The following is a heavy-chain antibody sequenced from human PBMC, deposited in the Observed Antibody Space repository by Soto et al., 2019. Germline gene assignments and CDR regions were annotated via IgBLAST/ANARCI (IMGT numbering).Heavy chain of an antibody. J-gene: IGHJ3*02. CDR2: ISSSSSNI. V-gene: IGHV3-48*02. CDR3: ARDWGWFGELLNAFDI. CDR1: GFTFSSYS. Sequence: PGGSLRLSCAASGFTFSSYSMNWVRQAPGKGLEWVSSISSSSSNIYYADSVKGRFTISRDNAKNSLHLQMNSLRDEDTAVYYCARDWGWFGELLNAFDIWGQGTMVTVSS. D-gene: IGHD3-10*01.